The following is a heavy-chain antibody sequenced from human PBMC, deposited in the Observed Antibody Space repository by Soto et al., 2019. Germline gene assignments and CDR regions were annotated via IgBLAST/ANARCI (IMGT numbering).Heavy chain of an antibody. D-gene: IGHD5-18*01. Sequence: GGSLRHSCAASGLTCSSYWMSWVRQATGKGLEWVSYISSSSSTIYYADSVKGRFTISRDNAKNSLYLQMNSLRAEDTAVYYCARDYSSYGPFDYWGQGTLVTVSS. J-gene: IGHJ4*02. V-gene: IGHV3-48*01. CDR2: ISSSSSTI. CDR1: GLTCSSYW. CDR3: ARDYSSYGPFDY.